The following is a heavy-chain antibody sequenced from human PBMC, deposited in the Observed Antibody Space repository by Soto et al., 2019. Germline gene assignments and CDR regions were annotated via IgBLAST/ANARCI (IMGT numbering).Heavy chain of an antibody. J-gene: IGHJ5*02. CDR2: MNPNSGNT. Sequence: QVQLVQSGAEVKKPGASVKVSCKASGYTFTSYDINWVRQATGQGLEWMGWMNPNSGNTVYAQNFQGRVTMTRNTSTSTADMELRSLRSADTAVYFCARERTRGFDPWGQGTLVTVSS. CDR1: GYTFTSYD. CDR3: ARERTRGFDP. V-gene: IGHV1-8*01.